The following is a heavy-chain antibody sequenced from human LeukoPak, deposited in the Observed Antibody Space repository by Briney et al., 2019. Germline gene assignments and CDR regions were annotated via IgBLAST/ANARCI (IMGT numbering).Heavy chain of an antibody. CDR2: IKQDGSEK. J-gene: IGHJ4*02. D-gene: IGHD3-16*01. CDR1: GFTFSSYR. Sequence: SGGSLRLSCEASGFTFSSYRMSWVRQTPGKGLEWVANIKQDGSEKYYVDSVKGRFTISRDNAENSLYLQMNSLRAEDTAVYYCATDPWGSWYYFDYWGQGTLVTVSS. CDR3: ATDPWGSWYYFDY. V-gene: IGHV3-7*01.